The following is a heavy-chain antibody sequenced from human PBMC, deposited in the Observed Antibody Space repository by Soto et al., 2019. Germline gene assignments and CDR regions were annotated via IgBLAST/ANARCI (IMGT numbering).Heavy chain of an antibody. CDR1: GFTFSSYG. J-gene: IGHJ4*01. CDR3: AKVPVDSSGPREDY. CDR2: ISYDGSNK. D-gene: IGHD3-22*01. Sequence: SRRLPCFSSGFTFSSYGMHWARQAPRAGLEGVAVISYDGSNKYYADSVKGRFTISRDNSKNTLYLQMNSLRAEDTAVYYGAKVPVDSSGPREDYWGQGTLVTVSS. V-gene: IGHV3-30*18.